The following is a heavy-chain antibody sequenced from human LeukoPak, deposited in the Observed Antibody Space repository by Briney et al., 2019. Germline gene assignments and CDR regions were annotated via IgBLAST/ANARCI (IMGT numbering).Heavy chain of an antibody. J-gene: IGHJ4*02. Sequence: GGSLRLSCAASGFTFSNYGMHWVRQAAGKGLEWVSGIGTAGDTYYPGSVKGRFTISRENAKNSLYLHMNSLSAGDAAVYYCASSPAYSSSWYAIDNWGQGTLVTVSS. CDR3: ASSPAYSSSWYAIDN. V-gene: IGHV3-13*01. CDR2: IGTAGDT. D-gene: IGHD6-13*01. CDR1: GFTFSNYG.